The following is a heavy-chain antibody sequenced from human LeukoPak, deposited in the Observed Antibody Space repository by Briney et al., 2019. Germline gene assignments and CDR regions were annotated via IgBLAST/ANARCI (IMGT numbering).Heavy chain of an antibody. J-gene: IGHJ3*02. CDR1: GGSISSGTYY. V-gene: IGHV4-39*07. Sequence: NPSETLSLTCTVSGGSISSGTYYWGWIRQPPGKGLEWIGSIYHSGSTDYNPSLKSRVTISVDTSKNQFSLKLSSVTAADTAVYYCARDQTGDLWFGEPDAFDIWGQGTMVTVSS. CDR2: IYHSGST. CDR3: ARDQTGDLWFGEPDAFDI. D-gene: IGHD3-10*01.